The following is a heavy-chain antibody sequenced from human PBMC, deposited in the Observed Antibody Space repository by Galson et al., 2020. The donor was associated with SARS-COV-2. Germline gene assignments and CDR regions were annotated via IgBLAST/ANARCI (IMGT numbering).Heavy chain of an antibody. Sequence: GESLKISCAASGFTFSSYAMSWVRQAPGKGLEWVSAISGSGGSTYYADSVKGRFTISRDNSKNTLYLQMNSLRAEDTAVYYCAKDSLSYESAPKSFDYWGQGTLVTVSS. CDR3: AKDSLSYESAPKSFDY. V-gene: IGHV3-23*01. D-gene: IGHD5-18*01. J-gene: IGHJ4*02. CDR1: GFTFSSYA. CDR2: ISGSGGST.